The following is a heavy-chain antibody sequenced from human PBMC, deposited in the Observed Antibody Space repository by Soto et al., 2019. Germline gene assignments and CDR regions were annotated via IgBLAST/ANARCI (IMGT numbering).Heavy chain of an antibody. CDR2: MKQDGSEK. CDR3: AGIDLILPRAFDI. D-gene: IGHD2-15*01. J-gene: IGHJ3*02. V-gene: IGHV3-7*01. CDR1: GFTFSSYW. Sequence: GGSLRLSCAASGFTFSSYWMSWVRQAPGKGLEWVANMKQDGSEKYYVDSVKGRFTISRDNAKNSLYLQMNSLRAEDTAVYYCAGIDLILPRAFDIWGQGTMVTVSS.